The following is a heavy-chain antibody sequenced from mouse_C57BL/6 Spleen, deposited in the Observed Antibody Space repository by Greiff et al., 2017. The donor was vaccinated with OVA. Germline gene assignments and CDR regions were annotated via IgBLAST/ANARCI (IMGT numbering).Heavy chain of an antibody. J-gene: IGHJ4*01. CDR1: GYSFTGYY. CDR3: ARKVDYYGSSYAMDY. V-gene: IGHV1-31*01. Sequence: EVQLVESGPELVKPGASVKISCKASGYSFTGYYMHWVKQSHGNILDWIGYIYPYNGVSSYNQKFKGKATLTVDKSSSTAYMELRSLTSEDSAVYYCARKVDYYGSSYAMDYWGQGTSVTVSS. D-gene: IGHD1-1*01. CDR2: IYPYNGVS.